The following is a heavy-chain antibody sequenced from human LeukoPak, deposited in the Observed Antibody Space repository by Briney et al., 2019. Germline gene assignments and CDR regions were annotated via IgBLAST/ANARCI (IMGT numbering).Heavy chain of an antibody. V-gene: IGHV1-2*02. CDR3: ARDTLTDFYGSGTYYNAFFDY. Sequence: GASVKVSCRASGYTFTGYYMHWVRQAPGQGLEWMGWINPNSGDTNYAQNFQGRVTMSRDTSTSTAYMELTRLRSDDTAVYYCARDTLTDFYGSGTYYNAFFDYWGQGTLVTVSS. J-gene: IGHJ4*02. CDR2: INPNSGDT. D-gene: IGHD3-10*01. CDR1: GYTFTGYY.